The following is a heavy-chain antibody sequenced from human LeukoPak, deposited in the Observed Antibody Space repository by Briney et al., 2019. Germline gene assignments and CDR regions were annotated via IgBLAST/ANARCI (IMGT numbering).Heavy chain of an antibody. J-gene: IGHJ6*03. CDR3: ARSAPYYDFWTGYYDALYYMDV. D-gene: IGHD3-3*01. CDR1: GGSISGYY. CDR2: IRNRGST. V-gene: IGHV4-59*01. Sequence: PSETLSLTCTVSGGSISGYYWSWIRQPPGKGLESIGYIRNRGSTNYNPSLKSRVTISVDTSKNQFSLKLRSVTAADTAVYYCARSAPYYDFWTGYYDALYYMDVWGKGTTVTVSS.